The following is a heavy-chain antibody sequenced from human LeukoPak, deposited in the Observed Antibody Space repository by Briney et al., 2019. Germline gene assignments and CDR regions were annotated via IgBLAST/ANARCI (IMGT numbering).Heavy chain of an antibody. CDR3: ARYYYDSSGYYPPAGWFEP. D-gene: IGHD3-22*01. CDR1: GCTFSSYA. CDR2: ILPIFGTA. Sequence: GASVKVSCKSAGCTFSSYAISWVRQPPGQGLGWTGGILPIFGTANYAQKCQGRVTITADKSTSTAYMELSSLRSEDTDVYYCARYYYDSSGYYPPAGWFEPWGKGTLVTVS. J-gene: IGHJ5*02. V-gene: IGHV1-69*06.